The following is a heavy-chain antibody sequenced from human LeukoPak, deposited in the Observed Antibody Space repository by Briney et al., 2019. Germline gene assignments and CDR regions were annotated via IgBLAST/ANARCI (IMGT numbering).Heavy chain of an antibody. D-gene: IGHD6-25*01. V-gene: IGHV1-58*01. CDR2: IVVGSANT. J-gene: IGHJ3*02. CDR1: GFTFSNSA. Sequence: SVTVSCKASGFTFSNSAVQWVRQARGQRLEWIGWIVVGSANTNYAQKFQERVTITRDMSTSTAYMELSSLRSEDTAVYYCAADSSGNDAFDIWGQGTMVTVSS. CDR3: AADSSGNDAFDI.